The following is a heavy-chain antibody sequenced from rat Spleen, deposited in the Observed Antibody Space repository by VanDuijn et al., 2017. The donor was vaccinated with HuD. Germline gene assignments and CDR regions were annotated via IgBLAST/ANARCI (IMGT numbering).Heavy chain of an antibody. CDR2: ISYDGSST. V-gene: IGHV5-7*01. D-gene: IGHD1-7*01. CDR1: GFTFSDYN. CDR3: ARRMRSYVGVMDA. Sequence: EVQLVESGGGLVQPGRSLKLSCAASGFTFSDYNMAWVRQAPKKGLEWVATISYDGSSTYYRDSVKGRFTISKDNAKSTLYLQMDSLRSEDTATYYCARRMRSYVGVMDAWGQGASVTVSS. J-gene: IGHJ4*01.